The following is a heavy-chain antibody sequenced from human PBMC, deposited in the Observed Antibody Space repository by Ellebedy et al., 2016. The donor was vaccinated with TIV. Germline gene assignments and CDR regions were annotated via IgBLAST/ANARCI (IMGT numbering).Heavy chain of an antibody. CDR2: INPNSGGT. D-gene: IGHD4-23*01. CDR1: GYTFTGYY. Sequence: ASVKVSCKASGYTFTGYYIHWVRQAPGQGLEWMGWINPNSGGTNYAQKFQGRVTMTRDTSISTAYMELSRLRSDDTAVYYCARGPYGGISVWYFDVWGRGTLVTVSS. J-gene: IGHJ2*01. V-gene: IGHV1-2*02. CDR3: ARGPYGGISVWYFDV.